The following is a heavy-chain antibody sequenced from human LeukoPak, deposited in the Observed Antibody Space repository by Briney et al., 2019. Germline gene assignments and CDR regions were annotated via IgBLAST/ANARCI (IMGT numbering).Heavy chain of an antibody. J-gene: IGHJ4*02. CDR3: ARSVMSSWDQPLTNFDY. Sequence: PGGSLRLSCAASGFTVSSNYMSWVRQAPGKGLEWVSVIYSGGSTYYADSVKGRFTISRDNSKNTLYLQMNSLRAEDTAVYYCARSVMSSWDQPLTNFDYWGQGTLVTVSS. V-gene: IGHV3-66*01. CDR2: IYSGGST. D-gene: IGHD2-2*01. CDR1: GFTVSSNY.